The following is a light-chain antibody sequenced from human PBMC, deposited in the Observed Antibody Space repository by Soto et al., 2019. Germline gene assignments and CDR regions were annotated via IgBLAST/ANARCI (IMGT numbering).Light chain of an antibody. CDR2: SAS. V-gene: IGKV1-39*01. CDR1: QNIAFY. J-gene: IGKJ3*01. CDR3: QHSYSTPFA. Sequence: DIQMTQSPSSLSASVGDRVTITCQASQNIAFYLNWYQQKPGRAPKLLIYSASSLQSAVPSRFSGSGSGTDFTLTINSLQPEDFATYYCQHSYSTPFAFGPGTRVDIK.